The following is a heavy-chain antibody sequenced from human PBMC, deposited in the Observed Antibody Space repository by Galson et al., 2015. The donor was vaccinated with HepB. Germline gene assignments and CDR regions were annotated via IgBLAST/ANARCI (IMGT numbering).Heavy chain of an antibody. Sequence: SVKVSCKVSGYSLTELSMHWVRQAPGKGLEWMGGFDRDDSESIYAQNFQGRVTMTEDTSTDTAYMELSSLRSEDTAVYYCATGGIAVTGAQTRIPGHYFYGMEVWGQGTTVTVSS. CDR1: GYSLTELS. CDR2: FDRDDSES. CDR3: ATGGIAVTGAQTRIPGHYFYGMEV. V-gene: IGHV1-24*01. J-gene: IGHJ6*02. D-gene: IGHD6-19*01.